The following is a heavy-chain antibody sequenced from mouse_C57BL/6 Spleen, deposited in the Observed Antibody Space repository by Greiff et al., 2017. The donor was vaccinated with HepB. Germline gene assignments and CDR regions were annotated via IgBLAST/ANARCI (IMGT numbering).Heavy chain of an antibody. CDR2: IYPRSGNT. Sequence: QVQLQQSGAELARPGASVKLSCKASGYTFTSYGISWVKQRTGQGLEWIGEIYPRSGNTYYNEKFKGKATLTADKSSSTAYMELRSLTSEDSAVYFCARWSITTVVATDYAMDYWGQGTSVTVSS. CDR1: GYTFTSYG. D-gene: IGHD1-1*01. CDR3: ARWSITTVVATDYAMDY. J-gene: IGHJ4*01. V-gene: IGHV1-81*01.